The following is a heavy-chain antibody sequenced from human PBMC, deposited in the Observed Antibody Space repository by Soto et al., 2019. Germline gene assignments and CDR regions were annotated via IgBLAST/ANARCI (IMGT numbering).Heavy chain of an antibody. Sequence: SETLSLTCTVSGGSISSYYWSWIRQPPGKGLEWIGYIYYSGSTNYNPSLKSRVTISVDTSKNQFSLKLSSVTAADTAVYYCARDSSSTGGYTGIAPWCQGTLVTVSS. CDR2: IYYSGST. V-gene: IGHV4-59*01. J-gene: IGHJ5*02. D-gene: IGHD6-6*01. CDR3: ARDSSSTGGYTGIAP. CDR1: GGSISSYY.